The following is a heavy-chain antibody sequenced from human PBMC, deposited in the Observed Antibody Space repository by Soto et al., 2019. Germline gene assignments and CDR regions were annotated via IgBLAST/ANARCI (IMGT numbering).Heavy chain of an antibody. CDR2: INPKSGGT. CDR3: ARGDSTDCSNGVCSFFYNHDMDV. D-gene: IGHD2-8*01. J-gene: IGHJ6*02. V-gene: IGHV1-2*04. CDR1: GYSSTDYH. Sequence: VSCKASGYSSTDYHIHWVRQAPGQGLEWLGRINPKSGGTSTAQKFQGWVTMTTDTSISTASMELTRLTSDDTAIYYCARGDSTDCSNGVCSFFYNHDMDVWGQGTTVTVSS.